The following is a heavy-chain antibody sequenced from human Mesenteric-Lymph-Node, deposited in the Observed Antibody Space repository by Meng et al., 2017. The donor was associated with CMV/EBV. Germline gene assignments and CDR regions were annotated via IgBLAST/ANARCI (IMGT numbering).Heavy chain of an antibody. V-gene: IGHV3-53*01. J-gene: IGHJ4*02. CDR1: GFTVSSDY. CDR2: IYSGGTT. D-gene: IGHD1-26*01. CDR3: AKTRELLWGVDY. Sequence: GESLKISCAASGFTVSSDYMSWVRQAPGKGLEWVSVIYSGGTTDYADSVKGRFTISRDISKNTLYLQMNSLRAEDTAVYYCAKTRELLWGVDYWGQGTLVTVSS.